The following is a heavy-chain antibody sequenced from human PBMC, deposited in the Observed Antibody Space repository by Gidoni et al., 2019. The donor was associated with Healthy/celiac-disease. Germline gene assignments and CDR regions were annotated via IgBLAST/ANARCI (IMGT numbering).Heavy chain of an antibody. V-gene: IGHV1-2*06. CDR2: INPNSGGT. D-gene: IGHD3-9*01. CDR1: GYTFTGYY. CDR3: ARGVLRYFDWSNYYGMDV. Sequence: QVQLVQSGAEVKKPGASVKVSCKASGYTFTGYYMHWVRQAPGQGLEWMGRINPNSGGTNYAQKFQGRVTMTRDTSISTAYMELSRLRSDDTAVYYCARGVLRYFDWSNYYGMDVWGQGTTVTVSS. J-gene: IGHJ6*02.